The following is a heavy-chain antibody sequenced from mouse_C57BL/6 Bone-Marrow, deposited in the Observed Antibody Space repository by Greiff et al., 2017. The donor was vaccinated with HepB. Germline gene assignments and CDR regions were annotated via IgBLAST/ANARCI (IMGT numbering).Heavy chain of an antibody. Sequence: QVQLKQPGAELVRPGSSVKLSCKASGYTFTSYWMHWVKQRPIQGLEWIGNIDPSDSETHYNQKFKDKATLTVDKSSSTAYMQLSSLTSEDSAVYYCARRGWLLPYWYFDVWGTGTTVTVSS. V-gene: IGHV1-52*01. J-gene: IGHJ1*03. CDR2: IDPSDSET. CDR1: GYTFTSYW. CDR3: ARRGWLLPYWYFDV. D-gene: IGHD2-3*01.